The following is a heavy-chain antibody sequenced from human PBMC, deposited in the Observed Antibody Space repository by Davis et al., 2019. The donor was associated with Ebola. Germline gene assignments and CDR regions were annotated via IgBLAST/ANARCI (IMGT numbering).Heavy chain of an antibody. J-gene: IGHJ6*02. CDR1: GFTFSSYA. CDR3: VKEYYYYYGMDV. CDR2: ISYDGSNK. Sequence: PGGSLRLSCAASGFTFSSYAMHWVRQAPGKGLEWVAVISYDGSNKYYADSVKGRFTISRDNAKNSLYLQMNSLRAEDTALYYCVKEYYYYYGMDVWGQGTTVTVSS. V-gene: IGHV3-30-3*01.